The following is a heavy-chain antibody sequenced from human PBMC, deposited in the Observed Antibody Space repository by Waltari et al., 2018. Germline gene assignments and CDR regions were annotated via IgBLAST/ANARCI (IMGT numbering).Heavy chain of an antibody. D-gene: IGHD4-17*01. CDR2: IYYSGST. V-gene: IGHV4-39*01. J-gene: IGHJ3*02. Sequence: QLQLQESGPGLVKPSETLSLTCTVSGGSISSSSYYWGWIRQPPGKGLEWIGSIYYSGSTYDNPSHKSRVTISVDTSKNQFSLKLSSVTAADTAVYYCTSNDLPRVLYGDYDDAFDIWGQGTMVTVSS. CDR3: TSNDLPRVLYGDYDDAFDI. CDR1: GGSISSSSYY.